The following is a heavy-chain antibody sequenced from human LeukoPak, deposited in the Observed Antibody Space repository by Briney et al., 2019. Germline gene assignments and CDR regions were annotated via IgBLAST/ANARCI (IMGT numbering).Heavy chain of an antibody. Sequence: NPSETLSLTCAASGGSFNDYYWSWIRQSPGKGLEWIGEINHGGHTNYNPSLKSRVTMSVDTSKNQFSLNLISVTAADAAVYYCVRGPFGNDAGAWGQGTRVTVSS. CDR1: GGSFNDYY. J-gene: IGHJ5*02. D-gene: IGHD1-1*01. CDR2: INHGGHT. V-gene: IGHV4-34*01. CDR3: VRGPFGNDAGA.